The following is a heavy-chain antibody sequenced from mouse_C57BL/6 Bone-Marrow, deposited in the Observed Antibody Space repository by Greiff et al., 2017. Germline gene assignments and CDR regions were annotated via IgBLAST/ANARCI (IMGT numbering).Heavy chain of an antibody. CDR2: IDPETGGT. Sequence: ESGAELVRPGTSVTLSCKASGYTFTDYEMHWVKQTPVHGLEWIGAIDPETGGTAYNQKFKGKAILTADKSSSTAYMELRSLTSEDSAVYYCTRRDYWGQGTTLTVSS. V-gene: IGHV1-15*01. CDR1: GYTFTDYE. CDR3: TRRDY. J-gene: IGHJ2*01.